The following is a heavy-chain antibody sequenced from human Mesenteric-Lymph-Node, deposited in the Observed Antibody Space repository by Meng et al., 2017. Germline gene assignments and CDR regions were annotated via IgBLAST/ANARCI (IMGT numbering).Heavy chain of an antibody. CDR2: INHSGST. D-gene: IGHD6-19*01. Sequence: QVQLSQGGAGLLEPSETLSLTCAVYGGSFSGYYWNWIRQPPGKGLEWIGEINHSGSTKYNPSLKSRVTISLDTSKSRISLKLRSVTAADTAVYYCARVSSGWDYFDYWGQGTLVTVSS. CDR1: GGSFSGYY. V-gene: IGHV4-34*01. J-gene: IGHJ4*02. CDR3: ARVSSGWDYFDY.